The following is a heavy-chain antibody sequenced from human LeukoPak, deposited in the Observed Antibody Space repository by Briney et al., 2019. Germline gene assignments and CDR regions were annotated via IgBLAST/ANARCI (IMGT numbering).Heavy chain of an antibody. CDR3: AKDGRWGFYYYHMDV. J-gene: IGHJ6*03. D-gene: IGHD3-16*01. CDR1: GFIFDDYA. Sequence: PGGSLRLSCAASGFIFDDYAMHWVRQAPGKGLEWVSGISWNSDNIAYADSVKGRFTISRDNAKNSLYLQMNSLIAEDTALYYCAKDGRWGFYYYHMDVWGKGTTATVSS. V-gene: IGHV3-9*01. CDR2: ISWNSDNI.